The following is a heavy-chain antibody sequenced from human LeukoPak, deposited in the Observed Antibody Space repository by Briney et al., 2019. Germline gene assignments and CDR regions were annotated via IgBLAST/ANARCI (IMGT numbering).Heavy chain of an antibody. V-gene: IGHV1-2*02. CDR2: INPNSGGT. CDR1: GYTFTVYY. CDR3: ARDRDISRSNWFDP. Sequence: AAVKVSCKASGYTFTVYYMHWVRQAPEQGLEWMGWINPNSGGTNYAQKFQGRVTMTRDASISTAYMELSRLRSDDTAVYYCARDRDISRSNWFDPWGQGTLVTVSS. J-gene: IGHJ5*02. D-gene: IGHD2-2*01.